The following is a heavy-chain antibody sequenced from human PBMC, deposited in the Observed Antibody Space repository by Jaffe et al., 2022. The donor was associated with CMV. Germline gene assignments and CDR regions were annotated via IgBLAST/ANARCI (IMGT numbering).Heavy chain of an antibody. V-gene: IGHV3-48*02. J-gene: IGHJ4*02. D-gene: IGHD3-3*01. CDR1: GFTFSSYS. CDR3: ARDTYDFWSGYFDY. CDR2: ISSSSSTI. Sequence: EVQLVESGGGLVQPGGSLRLSCAASGFTFSSYSMNWVRQAPGKGLEWVSYISSSSSTIYYADSVKGRFTISRDNAKNSLYLQMNSLRDEDTAVYYCARDTYDFWSGYFDYWGQGTLVTVSS.